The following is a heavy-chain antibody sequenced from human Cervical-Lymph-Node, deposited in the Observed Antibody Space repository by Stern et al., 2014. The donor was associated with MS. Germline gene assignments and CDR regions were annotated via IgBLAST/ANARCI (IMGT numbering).Heavy chain of an antibody. V-gene: IGHV1-24*01. CDR1: GYTLSEIS. J-gene: IGHJ6*02. CDR3: ATHRGRVTYYYGMDV. CDR2: FAPEHGKT. Sequence: QVQLVESGAEVKKPGASVKVSCKASGYTLSEISMHWVRQAPGKGLEWMGVFAPEHGKTGYAQKFQDRVTMAEDRSTDTAYMELGSLRSEDTAVYYCATHRGRVTYYYGMDVWGQGTTVTVSS. D-gene: IGHD2-21*02.